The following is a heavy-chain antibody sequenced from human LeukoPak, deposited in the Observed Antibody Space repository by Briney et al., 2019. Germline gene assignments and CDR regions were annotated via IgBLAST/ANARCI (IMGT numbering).Heavy chain of an antibody. CDR1: GFTFSSYG. V-gene: IGHV3-23*01. J-gene: IGHJ6*03. Sequence: GGSLRLSCAASGFTFSSYGMSWVRQAPGKGLEWVSAISGSGGSTYYADSVKGRFTISRDNAKNSLYLQMSSLRAEDTAVYYCAKILIGPYYYYYYMDVWGKGTTVTVSS. CDR3: AKILIGPYYYYYYMDV. CDR2: ISGSGGST.